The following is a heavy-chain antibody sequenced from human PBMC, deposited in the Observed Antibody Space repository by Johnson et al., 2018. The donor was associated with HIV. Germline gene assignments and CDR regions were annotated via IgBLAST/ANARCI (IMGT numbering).Heavy chain of an antibody. D-gene: IGHD3-3*01. CDR3: AMEYYNFWHAFDI. CDR1: GFTVSSNY. Sequence: EVQLVESGGGLVQPGGSLRLSCAASGFTVSSNYMSWVRQAPGKGLEWVANIKQDGSEKYYVDSVRGRFTISRDNAKNSLYLQMNSLRAEDTAVYYCAMEYYNFWHAFDIWGQGTMVTVSS. J-gene: IGHJ3*02. CDR2: IKQDGSEK. V-gene: IGHV3-7*03.